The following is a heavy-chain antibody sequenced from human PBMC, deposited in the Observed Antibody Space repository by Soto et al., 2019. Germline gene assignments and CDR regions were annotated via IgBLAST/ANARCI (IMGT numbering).Heavy chain of an antibody. V-gene: IGHV3-23*01. D-gene: IGHD3-10*01. CDR2: FSGSGGNI. CDR3: AKDPPWTVGPLAMDV. CDR1: GFTFATHA. J-gene: IGHJ6*02. Sequence: GGSLTLSCGGSGFTFATHAMRWVRQSPGKGLEWVSTFSGSGGNIYYAEAVKGRLTISRDDSKNTLYLQMNSLRVEDTAVYYCAKDPPWTVGPLAMDVWGQGTTVTVSS.